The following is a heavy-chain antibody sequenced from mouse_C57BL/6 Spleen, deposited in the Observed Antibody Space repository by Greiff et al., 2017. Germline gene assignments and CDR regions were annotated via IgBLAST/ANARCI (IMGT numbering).Heavy chain of an antibody. J-gene: IGHJ2*01. D-gene: IGHD4-1*01. CDR1: GYAFSSSW. CDR3: ARSYLTGTGFDY. CDR2: IYPGDGDT. V-gene: IGHV1-82*01. Sequence: QVQLQQSGPELVKPGASVKISCKASGYAFSSSWMNWVKQRPGKGLEWIGRIYPGDGDTNYNGKFKGKATLTADKSSSPAYMQLSSLTSEDSAVYFCARSYLTGTGFDYWGQGTTLTVSS.